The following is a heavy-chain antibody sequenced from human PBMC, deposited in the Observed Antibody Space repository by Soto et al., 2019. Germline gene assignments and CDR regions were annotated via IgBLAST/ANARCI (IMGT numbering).Heavy chain of an antibody. CDR2: ISYDGSNK. Sequence: GCLRLSCAASGFTFSSDGMHWVRQAPGKGLEWVAVISYDGSNKYYADSVKGRFTISRDNSKNTLYLQMNSLRAEDTAVYYCAKLLTGTTPFDYWGQGTLVTVS. CDR3: AKLLTGTTPFDY. J-gene: IGHJ4*02. V-gene: IGHV3-30*18. D-gene: IGHD1-7*01. CDR1: GFTFSSDG.